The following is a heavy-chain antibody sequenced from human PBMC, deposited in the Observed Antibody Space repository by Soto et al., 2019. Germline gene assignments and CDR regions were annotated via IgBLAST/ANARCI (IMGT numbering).Heavy chain of an antibody. CDR2: IYYSGST. Sequence: QVQLQESGPGLVKPSQTLSLTCTVSGGSISSGDYYWSWIRQPPGKGLEWIGYIYYSGSTYYNPSLKSRVTISVDTSKNQFSLKLSSVTAADTAVYYCARESARLLILSSSDGGMDVWGQGTTVTVSS. D-gene: IGHD6-6*01. CDR1: GGSISSGDYY. V-gene: IGHV4-30-4*01. J-gene: IGHJ6*02. CDR3: ARESARLLILSSSDGGMDV.